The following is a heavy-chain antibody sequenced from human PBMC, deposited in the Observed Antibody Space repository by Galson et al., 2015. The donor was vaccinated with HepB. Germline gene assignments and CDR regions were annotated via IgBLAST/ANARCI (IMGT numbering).Heavy chain of an antibody. CDR1: GFTFSSYT. D-gene: IGHD3-10*01. CDR2: ISSTGTTM. CDR3: ARVYFGSGSSSAYWYLDL. V-gene: IGHV3-48*02. Sequence: SLRLSCAASGFTFSSYTMNWVRQAPGKGLESVSYISSTGTTMYYAASANGRFTISRDNAQNSLYLQMNSLRDEDTAVYYCARVYFGSGSSSAYWYLDLWGRGALVTVSS. J-gene: IGHJ2*01.